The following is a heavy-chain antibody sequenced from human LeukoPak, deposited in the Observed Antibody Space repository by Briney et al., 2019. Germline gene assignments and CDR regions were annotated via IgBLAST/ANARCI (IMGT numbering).Heavy chain of an antibody. CDR1: GGTFSSYA. CDR3: AREEGDSLRATTTNY. Sequence: ASVKVSCKASGGTFSSYAISWVRQAPGQGLEWMGRIIPILGIANYAQKFQGRVTITADKSTSTAYMELSSLRSEDTAVYYCAREEGDSLRATTTNYWGQGTLVTVSS. CDR2: IIPILGIA. V-gene: IGHV1-69*04. D-gene: IGHD1-14*01. J-gene: IGHJ4*02.